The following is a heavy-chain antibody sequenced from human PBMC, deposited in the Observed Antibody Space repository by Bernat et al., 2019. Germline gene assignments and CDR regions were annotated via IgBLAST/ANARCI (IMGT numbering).Heavy chain of an antibody. CDR2: INSGGAST. V-gene: IGHV3-74*01. J-gene: IGHJ4*02. D-gene: IGHD2-2*01. CDR3: ARDGPPSVVDLDY. Sequence: EVQLVESGGGLVQPGGSLRLSCAASGFTFSSYWMHWVRQALGKGLVWVSRINSGGASTIYADSVKGRFPISRDNAKNTLYLQMNSLRAEDTAVYFCARDGPPSVVDLDYWGQGTLVTVSS. CDR1: GFTFSSYW.